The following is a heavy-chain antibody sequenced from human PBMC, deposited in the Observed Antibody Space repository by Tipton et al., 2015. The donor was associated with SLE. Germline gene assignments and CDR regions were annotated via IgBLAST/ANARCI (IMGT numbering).Heavy chain of an antibody. Sequence: SLRLSCVGSGFTFSNYAIHWVRQAPGKGLEWVSFISYDGSNGYYTDSVKGRFTISRDNSKNTVYLQLNSLRGEDAGIYYCATDMAFEDYWGQGTLVTVSS. J-gene: IGHJ4*02. CDR2: ISYDGSNG. V-gene: IGHV3-30*03. D-gene: IGHD3-10*01. CDR3: ATDMAFEDY. CDR1: GFTFSNYA.